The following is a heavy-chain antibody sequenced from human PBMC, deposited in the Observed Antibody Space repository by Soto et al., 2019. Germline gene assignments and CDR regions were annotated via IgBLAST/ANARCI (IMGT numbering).Heavy chain of an antibody. V-gene: IGHV1-18*01. J-gene: IGHJ6*02. CDR1: GYTFTSYG. D-gene: IGHD3-10*01. CDR3: ASTSGEEKRLLWFGELLYGGMDV. CDR2: ISAYNGNT. Sequence: GASGKVSCEASGYTFTSYGISWVRQAPGQGLEWMGWISAYNGNTNYAQKLQGRVTMTTDTATSTAYMELRSLRSDDTAVYYCASTSGEEKRLLWFGELLYGGMDVWGQGTTVTVSS.